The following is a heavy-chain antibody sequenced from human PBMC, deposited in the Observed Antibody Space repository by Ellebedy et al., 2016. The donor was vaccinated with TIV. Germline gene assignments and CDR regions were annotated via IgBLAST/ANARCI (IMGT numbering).Heavy chain of an antibody. Sequence: AASVKVSCKASGGTFNSNAISWVRQAPGQGLEWMGKIIPSVDITTYSPKFQGRVTITVDKSTTTVYMDLSSLKSEDTAVYYCARLMIRGETSDPWGQGTLVSVSS. J-gene: IGHJ5*02. CDR2: IIPSVDIT. D-gene: IGHD3-22*01. CDR3: ARLMIRGETSDP. V-gene: IGHV1-69*04. CDR1: GGTFNSNA.